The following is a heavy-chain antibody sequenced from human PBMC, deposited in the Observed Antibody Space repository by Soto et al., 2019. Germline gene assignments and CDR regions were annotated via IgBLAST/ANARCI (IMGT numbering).Heavy chain of an antibody. CDR1: GFTFSSYA. D-gene: IGHD5-18*01. J-gene: IGHJ4*02. CDR3: AKDSTTAGYSYGSFGY. CDR2: ISGSGGST. Sequence: VQLLESGGGLVQPGGSLRLSCAASGFTFSSYAMSWVRQAPGKGLEWVSAISGSGGSTYYADSVKGRFTISRDNSKNTLYLQMNSLRAEDTAVYYCAKDSTTAGYSYGSFGYWGQGTLVTVSS. V-gene: IGHV3-23*01.